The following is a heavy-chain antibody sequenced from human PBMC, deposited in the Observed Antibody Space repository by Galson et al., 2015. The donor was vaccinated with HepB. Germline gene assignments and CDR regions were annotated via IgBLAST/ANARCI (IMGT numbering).Heavy chain of an antibody. Sequence: SLRLSCAASGFTFSSYSMNWVRQAPGKGLEWVSYISSSSSTIYYAGSVKGRFTISRDNAKNSLYLQMNSLRAEDTAVYYCARGHTMIVVVAALGFDYWGQGTLVTVSS. CDR2: ISSSSSTI. CDR1: GFTFSSYS. CDR3: ARGHTMIVVVAALGFDY. D-gene: IGHD3-22*01. V-gene: IGHV3-48*01. J-gene: IGHJ4*02.